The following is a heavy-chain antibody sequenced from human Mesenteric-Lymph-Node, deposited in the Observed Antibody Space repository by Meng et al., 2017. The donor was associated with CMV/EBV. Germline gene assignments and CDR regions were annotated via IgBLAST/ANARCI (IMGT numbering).Heavy chain of an antibody. CDR2: INPSGGST. Sequence: ASVNVSCKASGYTFTSYYMHWVRQAPGQGLEWMGIINPSGGSTSYAQKFQGRVTMTRDTSTSTVYMELSSLRSEDTAVYYCARDLVRWSRSSYYYYGMDVWGQGTTVTVSS. D-gene: IGHD3-10*01. CDR3: ARDLVRWSRSSYYYYGMDV. V-gene: IGHV1-46*01. J-gene: IGHJ6*02. CDR1: GYTFTSYY.